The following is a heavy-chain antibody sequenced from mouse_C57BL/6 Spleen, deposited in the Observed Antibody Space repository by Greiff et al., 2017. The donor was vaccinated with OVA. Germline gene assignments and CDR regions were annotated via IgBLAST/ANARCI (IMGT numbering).Heavy chain of an antibody. J-gene: IGHJ3*01. CDR2: IYPGDGDT. V-gene: IGHV1-82*01. CDR1: GYAFSSSW. Sequence: VKLMESGPELVKPGASVKISCKASGYAFSSSWMNWVKQRPGKGLEWIGRIYPGDGDTNYNGKFKGKATLTADKSSSTAYMQLSSLTSEDSAVYFCAGEEAYWGQGTLVTVSA. CDR3: AGEEAY.